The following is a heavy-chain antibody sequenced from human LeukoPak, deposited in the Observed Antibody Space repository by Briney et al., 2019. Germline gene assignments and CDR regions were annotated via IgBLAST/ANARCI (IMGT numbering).Heavy chain of an antibody. Sequence: GGSLRLSRAASGFTFSSYGMHWVRQAPGKGLEWVAVIWYDGSNKYYADSVKGRFTISRDNSKNTLYLQMNSLRAEDTAVYYCARDPGDHSGYWNYWGQGTLVTVSS. CDR2: IWYDGSNK. J-gene: IGHJ4*02. CDR3: ARDPGDHSGYWNY. D-gene: IGHD3-22*01. V-gene: IGHV3-33*01. CDR1: GFTFSSYG.